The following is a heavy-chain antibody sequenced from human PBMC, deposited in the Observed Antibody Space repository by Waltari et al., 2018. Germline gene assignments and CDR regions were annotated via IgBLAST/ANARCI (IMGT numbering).Heavy chain of an antibody. CDR1: GGSLSSYY. Sequence: QVQLQESGPGLVQPSETLSLTRTVSGGSLSSYYWSWIRQPPGKGLEWIGYIYYSGSTNYNPSLKSRVTISVDTSKNQFSLKLSSVTAADTAVYYCARGRNGDYVGYWGQGTLVTVSS. CDR3: ARGRNGDYVGY. V-gene: IGHV4-59*01. D-gene: IGHD1-1*01. J-gene: IGHJ4*02. CDR2: IYYSGST.